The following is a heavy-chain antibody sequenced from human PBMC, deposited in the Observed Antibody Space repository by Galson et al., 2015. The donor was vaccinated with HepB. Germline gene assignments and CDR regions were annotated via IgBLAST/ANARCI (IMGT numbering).Heavy chain of an antibody. CDR2: IYYTENT. CDR3: ARVPFPPYCSSTSCYPWFDP. Sequence: ETLSLTCTVSGGSISSNTYYWGWIRQPPGKGLEWIATIYYTENTYYNPSLKSRVTISVDTSKNQFSLKLTSVTAADTAVYYCARVPFPPYCSSTSCYPWFDPWGQGTLVTVSS. J-gene: IGHJ5*02. CDR1: GGSISSNTYY. V-gene: IGHV4-39*07. D-gene: IGHD2-2*01.